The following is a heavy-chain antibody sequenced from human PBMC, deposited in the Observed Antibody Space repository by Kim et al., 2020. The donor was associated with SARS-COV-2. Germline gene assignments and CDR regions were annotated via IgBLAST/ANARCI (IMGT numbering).Heavy chain of an antibody. CDR1: GGSISSSNW. CDR2: IYHSGST. D-gene: IGHD3-16*02. J-gene: IGHJ3*02. V-gene: IGHV4-4*02. Sequence: SETLSLTCAVSGGSISSSNWWCWVRQPPGKGLEWIGVIYHSGSTNYNPSLKSRVTISVDKDKNQFSLKLSLVTAADTAVYYCARGYDYVWGSYRSDAFDIWGRGAMVAVAS. CDR3: ARGYDYVWGSYRSDAFDI.